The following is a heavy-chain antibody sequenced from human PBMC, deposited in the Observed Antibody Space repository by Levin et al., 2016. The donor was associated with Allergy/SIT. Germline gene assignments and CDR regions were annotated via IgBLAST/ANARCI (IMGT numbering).Heavy chain of an antibody. D-gene: IGHD2-2*01. CDR3: AKEGSTSGGFHDAFDI. V-gene: IGHV3-30*18. CDR2: ISYDGSNK. Sequence: WIRQPPGKGLEWVAVISYDGSNKYYADSVKGRFTISRDNSKNTLYLQMNSLRAEDTAVYYCAKEGSTSGGFHDAFDIWGQGTMVTVSS. J-gene: IGHJ3*02.